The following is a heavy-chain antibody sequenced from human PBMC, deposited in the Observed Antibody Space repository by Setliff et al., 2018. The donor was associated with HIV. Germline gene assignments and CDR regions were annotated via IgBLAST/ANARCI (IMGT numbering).Heavy chain of an antibody. J-gene: IGHJ4*02. CDR1: GGSISNSSSY. Sequence: LSLTCTVSGGSISNSSSYWGWIRQTPGKGLEWIGSIYSSRWSYYNPSLQSRLTLSIDRSRSQFSLNLRSVAAADTAVYYCGRHSLYGPAAISALDYWGQGALVTVSS. D-gene: IGHD2-2*02. CDR2: IYSSRWS. CDR3: GRHSLYGPAAISALDY. V-gene: IGHV4-39*01.